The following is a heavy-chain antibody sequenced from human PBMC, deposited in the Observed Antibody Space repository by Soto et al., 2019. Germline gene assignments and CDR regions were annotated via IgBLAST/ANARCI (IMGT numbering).Heavy chain of an antibody. CDR2: IIPISGTT. Sequence: SVKVCCKASGGTSSNCAIYWVRQAPGQGLEWMGGIIPISGTTKYAEKFQGRVTVAADECTSAAYMELDSLRSEDTAVYYCARAGPPSTYLRAVTTYAMNVWGQRTRVTVS. CDR1: GGTSSNCA. CDR3: ARAGPPSTYLRAVTTYAMNV. D-gene: IGHD2-21*01. J-gene: IGHJ6*02. V-gene: IGHV1-69*13.